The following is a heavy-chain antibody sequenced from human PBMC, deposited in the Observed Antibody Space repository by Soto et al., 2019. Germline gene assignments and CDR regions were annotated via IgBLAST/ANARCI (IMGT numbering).Heavy chain of an antibody. Sequence: SETLSLTCTVSGGSISSYYWSWIRQPPGKGLEWIGYIYYSGSTNYNPSLKSRVTISVDTSKNQFSLKLSSVTAADTAVYYCARLRLGYCSSTSCYDGASFDYWGQGTLVTVSS. V-gene: IGHV4-59*08. CDR3: ARLRLGYCSSTSCYDGASFDY. CDR1: GGSISSYY. CDR2: IYYSGST. J-gene: IGHJ4*02. D-gene: IGHD2-2*01.